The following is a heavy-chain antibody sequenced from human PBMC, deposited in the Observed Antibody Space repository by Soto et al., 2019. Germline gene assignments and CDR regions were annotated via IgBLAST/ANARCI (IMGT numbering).Heavy chain of an antibody. D-gene: IGHD3-10*01. Sequence: QTLSLTCVISGDSVSSNSAGWNWIRQSPSRGLEWLGRTYYKSKWNNDYTLSVKSRITINPDTSKNQFSLHLYSVTPEDTAVYYCTGITWFRGMDVWGQGTPVTVSS. V-gene: IGHV6-1*01. J-gene: IGHJ6*02. CDR1: GDSVSSNSAG. CDR2: TYYKSKWNN. CDR3: TGITWFRGMDV.